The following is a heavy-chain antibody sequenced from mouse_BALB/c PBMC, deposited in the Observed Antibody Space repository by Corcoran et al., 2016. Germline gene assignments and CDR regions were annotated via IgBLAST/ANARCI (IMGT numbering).Heavy chain of an antibody. CDR2: IDPANGNT. V-gene: IGHV14-3*02. Sequence: EVQLQQSGAELVKPGASVKLSCTASGFNIKDTYMHWVKQSPEQGLEWIGRIDPANGNTKYDPKFQGKATITADTSSNTAYLQLRSLISEDTAVYYCANWDWYFDVWCAGTTVTVSS. CDR1: GFNIKDTY. D-gene: IGHD4-1*01. CDR3: ANWDWYFDV. J-gene: IGHJ1*01.